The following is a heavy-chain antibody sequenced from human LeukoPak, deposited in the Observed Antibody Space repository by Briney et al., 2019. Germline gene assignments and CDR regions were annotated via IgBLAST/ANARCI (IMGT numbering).Heavy chain of an antibody. CDR2: IRYDGTSK. D-gene: IGHD2/OR15-2a*01. J-gene: IGHJ3*02. Sequence: GGSLRLSCAASGFTFSTYGVPWVRQAPGKGLEWVSFIRYDGTSKFYADSVKGRFTISRDNSKNTLYLKMNNLRAEDTAVYYCAKNGNTFDIWGQGTMVTVSS. CDR3: AKNGNTFDI. V-gene: IGHV3-30*02. CDR1: GFTFSTYG.